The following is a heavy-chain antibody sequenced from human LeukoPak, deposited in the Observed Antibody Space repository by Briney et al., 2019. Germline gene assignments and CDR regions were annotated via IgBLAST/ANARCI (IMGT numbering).Heavy chain of an antibody. CDR2: MYHSGIT. Sequence: SETLSLTCSVSDDSISSHHWSWIRQPPGKGLEWIGYMYHSGITNYNPSLKSRVTISVDTSKNQFSLKLSSVTAADTAVYYCARGLSMVRWFDPWGQGTLVTVSS. V-gene: IGHV4-59*11. CDR1: DDSISSHH. CDR3: ARGLSMVRWFDP. J-gene: IGHJ5*02. D-gene: IGHD3-10*01.